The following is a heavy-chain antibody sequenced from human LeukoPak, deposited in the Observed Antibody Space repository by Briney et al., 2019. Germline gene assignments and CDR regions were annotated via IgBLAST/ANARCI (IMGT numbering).Heavy chain of an antibody. CDR3: ARSLVTAMVLSPSYFDS. D-gene: IGHD5-18*01. Sequence: GGSLRLSCEASGFSFSSYEMNWVRQAPGKGLEWVSYISRSATTISYADSVKGRFTISRDNAKNSLYLQMNSLRTEDTAVYYCARSLVTAMVLSPSYFDSWGQGTLVTVSS. CDR2: ISRSATTI. V-gene: IGHV3-48*03. CDR1: GFSFSSYE. J-gene: IGHJ4*02.